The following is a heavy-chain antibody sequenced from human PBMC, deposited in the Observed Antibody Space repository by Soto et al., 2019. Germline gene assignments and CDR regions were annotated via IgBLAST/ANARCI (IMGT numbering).Heavy chain of an antibody. CDR3: AREYMYNYGMDA. D-gene: IGHD1-1*01. V-gene: IGHV3-30*09. J-gene: IGHJ6*02. CDR1: GFTFSSYD. Sequence: GGSLRLSCVAFGFTFSSYDMHWVRQAPGKGLEWVALISHDGDKIYYADSVRGRFAISRDNSKNMVNLQMNSQRPEDTAVYYCAREYMYNYGMDAWGQGTTVTVSS. CDR2: ISHDGDKI.